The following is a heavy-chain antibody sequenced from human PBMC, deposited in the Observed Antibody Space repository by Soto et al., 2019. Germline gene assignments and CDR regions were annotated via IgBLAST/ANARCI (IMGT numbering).Heavy chain of an antibody. J-gene: IGHJ4*02. V-gene: IGHV1-3*01. Sequence: ASVKVSCEACGYSFANYAIHWVRQAPGQRLEWMGWIGVAHGNTRYSQELQDRVTITRDITASTAHMELSSLRSEDTAMYYCVRDTLVDTTMIGYDYWGQGTLVTVSS. CDR3: VRDTLVDTTMIGYDY. CDR1: GYSFANYA. CDR2: IGVAHGNT. D-gene: IGHD3-22*01.